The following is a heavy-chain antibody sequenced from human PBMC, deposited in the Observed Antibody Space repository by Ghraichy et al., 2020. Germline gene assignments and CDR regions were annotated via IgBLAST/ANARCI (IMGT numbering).Heavy chain of an antibody. J-gene: IGHJ6*02. CDR2: ISYDGSNQ. D-gene: IGHD6-19*01. Sequence: GGSLRLSCAASGFSFRRYGMHWVRQAPGKGLEWAAGISYDGSNQHYADSVKGRFTMSRDNSKNTVYLQMYSLRIEDTAVYYCARDEHTSGWYDVRSENNAVDVWGQGTTVTVSS. CDR1: GFSFRRYG. CDR3: ARDEHTSGWYDVRSENNAVDV. V-gene: IGHV3-30*03.